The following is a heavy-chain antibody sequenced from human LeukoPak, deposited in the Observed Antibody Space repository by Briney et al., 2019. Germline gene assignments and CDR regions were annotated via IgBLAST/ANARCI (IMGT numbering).Heavy chain of an antibody. CDR2: INPNSGDT. V-gene: IGHV1-2*02. J-gene: IGHJ3*02. D-gene: IGHD5-24*01. Sequence: ASVKVSCKASGYTFTGYYMHWVRQAPGQGLEWMGWINPNSGDTNYAQKFQGRVTMTRDTSINTAYMELSRLRSDDTAVYYCARVRDGYNDAYDIWGQGTVVTVSS. CDR3: ARVRDGYNDAYDI. CDR1: GYTFTGYY.